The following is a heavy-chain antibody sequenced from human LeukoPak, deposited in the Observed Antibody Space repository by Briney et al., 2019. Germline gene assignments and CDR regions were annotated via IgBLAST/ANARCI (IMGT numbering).Heavy chain of an antibody. CDR2: ISAYNGNT. Sequence: ASVKVSCKASGYTFTGYYIHWVRQAPGQGLEWMGWISAYNGNTNYAQKLQGRVTMTTDTSTSTAYMELRSLRSDDTAVYYCARILDYYGSGSTFDCWGQGTLVTVSS. D-gene: IGHD3-10*01. CDR3: ARILDYYGSGSTFDC. V-gene: IGHV1-18*04. J-gene: IGHJ4*02. CDR1: GYTFTGYY.